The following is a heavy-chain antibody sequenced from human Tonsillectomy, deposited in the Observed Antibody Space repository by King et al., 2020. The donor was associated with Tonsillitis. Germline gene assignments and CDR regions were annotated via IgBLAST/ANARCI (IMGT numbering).Heavy chain of an antibody. V-gene: IGHV4-39*01. J-gene: IGHJ6*03. D-gene: IGHD3-16*01. CDR1: GGSISSSSYY. Sequence: QLPLQESGPGLMKTSETVSLTCSVSGGSISSSSYYWAWIRQPPGKGLEWIGSVSYSGNTYYNPSLKSRVTISEDTSKNQFSLRLSSVTAADTAIYYCATSGGEGYDHYMDVWGKGTTVTVSS. CDR2: VSYSGNT. CDR3: ATSGGEGYDHYMDV.